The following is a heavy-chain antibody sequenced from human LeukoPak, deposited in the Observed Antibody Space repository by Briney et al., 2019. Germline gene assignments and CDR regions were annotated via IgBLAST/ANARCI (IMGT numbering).Heavy chain of an antibody. J-gene: IGHJ4*02. Sequence: GGSLRLSCAASGFTFSSYSMNWVRQAPGKGLEWVSYISSSSSTIYYADSVKGRFTISRDNSKNTLYLQMNSLRAEDTAVYYCAKTGYSSGWYKNDYWGQGTLVTVSS. CDR3: AKTGYSSGWYKNDY. CDR1: GFTFSSYS. CDR2: ISSSSSTI. D-gene: IGHD6-19*01. V-gene: IGHV3-48*01.